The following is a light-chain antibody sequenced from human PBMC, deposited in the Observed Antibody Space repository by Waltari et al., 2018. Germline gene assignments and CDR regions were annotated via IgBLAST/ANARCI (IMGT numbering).Light chain of an antibody. Sequence: IVMTQSPDSLAVSLGERATINCKSSQSLLYSSNNKNYLAWYQQKPGQPPKLLIYWASTRESGVPDRFSGSGSGTDFTLTISPLQAEDVAVYYCQQHYGVLWTFGQGTKVEI. CDR2: WAS. CDR3: QQHYGVLWT. V-gene: IGKV4-1*01. CDR1: QSLLYSSNNKNY. J-gene: IGKJ1*01.